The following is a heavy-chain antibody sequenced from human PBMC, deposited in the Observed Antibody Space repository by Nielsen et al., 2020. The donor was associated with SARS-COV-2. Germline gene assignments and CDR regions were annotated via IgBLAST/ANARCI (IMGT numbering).Heavy chain of an antibody. Sequence: GGPLRLSCAASEFILSDYYMSWIRQAPGKGLEWVAYISQTSNYIRYAASVKGRFSISRNWNTLDLQMDSLRGDDTAVYYCARSGYCNGGTCYDGFDVWGQGTPVSVSS. CDR3: ARSGYCNGGTCYDGFDV. V-gene: IGHV3-11*03. D-gene: IGHD2-15*01. CDR2: ISQTSNYI. J-gene: IGHJ3*01. CDR1: EFILSDYY.